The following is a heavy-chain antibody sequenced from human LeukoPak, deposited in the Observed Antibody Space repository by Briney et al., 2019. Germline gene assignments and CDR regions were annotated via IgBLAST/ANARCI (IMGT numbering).Heavy chain of an antibody. CDR1: GYTFTSYG. Sequence: ASVKVSCKASGYTFTSYGISWLRQAPGQGLEWMGWISAYNGNTNYAQKLQGRVTMTTDTSTSTAYMELRSLRSDDAAVYYCARTLTGDYNWFDPWGQGTLVTVSS. D-gene: IGHD7-27*01. CDR2: ISAYNGNT. J-gene: IGHJ5*02. V-gene: IGHV1-18*01. CDR3: ARTLTGDYNWFDP.